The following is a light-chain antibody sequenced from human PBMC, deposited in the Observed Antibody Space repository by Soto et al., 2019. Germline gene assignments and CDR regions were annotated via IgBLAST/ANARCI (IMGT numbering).Light chain of an antibody. CDR1: QSVSSN. CDR3: QQYNTWPRT. CDR2: GAS. J-gene: IGKJ1*01. V-gene: IGKV3-15*01. Sequence: EILMTQSPATLSVSPGERATLSCRATQSVSSNLAWYQQKPGQAPRLLIYGASDRAAGIPARFSGSGSGAEFTLTISSLQSEDFAVYYCQQYNTWPRTFGQGTKVGIK.